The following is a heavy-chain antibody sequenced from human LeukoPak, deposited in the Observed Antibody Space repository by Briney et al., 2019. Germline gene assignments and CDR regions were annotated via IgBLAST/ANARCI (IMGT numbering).Heavy chain of an antibody. CDR1: GFAFRDYA. J-gene: IGHJ4*02. Sequence: GGSLRLSCAASGFAFRDYAMSWVRQAPGKGLEWVSGISNSGGSTYYGDSVKGRFTISRDNSKNTLYLQMNSLRAEDTALYYCAKAYNSGWYYFDYWGQGTLVTVSS. CDR3: AKAYNSGWYYFDY. CDR2: ISNSGGST. V-gene: IGHV3-23*01. D-gene: IGHD6-19*01.